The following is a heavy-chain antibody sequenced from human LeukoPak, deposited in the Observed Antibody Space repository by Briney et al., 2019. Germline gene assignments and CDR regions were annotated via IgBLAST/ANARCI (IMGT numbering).Heavy chain of an antibody. Sequence: PSGTLSLTCAVSGGSISSSNWWSWVRQPPGKGLEWIGEIYHSGSTNYNPSLKSRVTISVDRSKNQFSLKLSSVTAADTAVYYCARRVPAARGDWFDPWGQGTLVTVSS. D-gene: IGHD2-2*01. CDR1: GGSISSSNW. V-gene: IGHV4-4*02. CDR3: ARRVPAARGDWFDP. J-gene: IGHJ5*02. CDR2: IYHSGST.